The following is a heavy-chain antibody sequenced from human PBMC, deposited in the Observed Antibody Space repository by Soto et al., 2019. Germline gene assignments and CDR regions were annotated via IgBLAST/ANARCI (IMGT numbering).Heavy chain of an antibody. CDR3: ASDTIFGVVYYYYYGMDG. CDR2: IIPIFGTA. V-gene: IGHV1-69*13. Sequence: SVKFSCRASGGTFSSCSISWVRQAPGQGLEWMGGIIPIFGTANYAQKFQGRVTITADESTSTAYMGLSSLRSEDTAVYYCASDTIFGVVYYYYYGMDGWGQGTTVTVSS. CDR1: GGTFSSCS. J-gene: IGHJ6*02. D-gene: IGHD3-3*01.